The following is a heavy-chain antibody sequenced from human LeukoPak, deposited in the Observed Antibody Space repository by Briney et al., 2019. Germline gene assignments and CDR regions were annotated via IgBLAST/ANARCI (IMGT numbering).Heavy chain of an antibody. J-gene: IGHJ5*02. Sequence: ASVKVSCKASGYTLTGYYMHWVRQAPGQGLEWTGWINPNSGGTNYAQKFQGRVTMTRDTSISTAYMELSRLRSDDTAVYYCARGRYCSSTSCYNWFDPWGQGTLVTVSS. CDR2: INPNSGGT. CDR1: GYTLTGYY. CDR3: ARGRYCSSTSCYNWFDP. V-gene: IGHV1-2*02. D-gene: IGHD2-2*01.